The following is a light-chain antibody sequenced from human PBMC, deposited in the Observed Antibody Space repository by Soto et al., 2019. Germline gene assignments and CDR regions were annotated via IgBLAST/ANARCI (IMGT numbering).Light chain of an antibody. J-gene: IGLJ1*01. CDR3: AAWDDSLSGYV. CDR2: RTN. Sequence: QSVLTQPPSASGTPGQRVTISCSGGLSNIGSNYPYWYQQLPGTAPKLLIYRTNQRPSGVPDRFSGSKSGTSASLAITGLRSEDEADYYCAAWDDSLSGYVFGSGTKVTVL. V-gene: IGLV1-47*01. CDR1: LSNIGSNY.